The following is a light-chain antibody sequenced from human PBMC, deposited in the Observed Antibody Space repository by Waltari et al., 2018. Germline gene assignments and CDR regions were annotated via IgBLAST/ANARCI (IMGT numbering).Light chain of an antibody. V-gene: IGLV1-40*01. CDR1: ITNIGAGYD. J-gene: IGLJ2*01. Sequence: QSVLTQPPSVSAAPGRRVTISCTGDITNIGAGYDVHWYQQLPETSPQLLIYGNNKRPPGVPDRFSASRSGTSASLAITGLQAEDEADYYCQSFDGRRTLFGGGTKLTVL. CDR3: QSFDGRRTL. CDR2: GNN.